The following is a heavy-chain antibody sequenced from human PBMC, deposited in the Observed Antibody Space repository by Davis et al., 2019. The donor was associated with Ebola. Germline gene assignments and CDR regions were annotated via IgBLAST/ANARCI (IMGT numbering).Heavy chain of an antibody. J-gene: IGHJ4*02. CDR2: INPNSGGT. V-gene: IGHV1-2*06. CDR1: GYTFTGYY. CDR3: ARGPGRDFDWLLSLDY. Sequence: GESLKISCAASGYTFTGYYMHWVRQAPGQGLEWMGRINPNSGGTNYAQKFQGRVTMTRDTSISTAYMELSRLRSDDTAVYYCARGPGRDFDWLLSLDYWGQGTLVTVSS. D-gene: IGHD3-9*01.